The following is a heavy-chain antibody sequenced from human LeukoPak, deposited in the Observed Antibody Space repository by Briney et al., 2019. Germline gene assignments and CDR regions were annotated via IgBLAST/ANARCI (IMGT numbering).Heavy chain of an antibody. CDR2: INWNGGRT. CDR1: GFTFDDYG. CDR3: ARLKLMVAPDY. J-gene: IGHJ4*02. Sequence: GGSLRLSCAASGFTFDDYGMSWVRQAPGKGLEWVSGINWNGGRTGYADSVKGRFTISRDNAKNSLYLQMNSLRAEDTALYYCARLKLMVAPDYWGQGTLVTVSS. V-gene: IGHV3-20*04. D-gene: IGHD2-8*01.